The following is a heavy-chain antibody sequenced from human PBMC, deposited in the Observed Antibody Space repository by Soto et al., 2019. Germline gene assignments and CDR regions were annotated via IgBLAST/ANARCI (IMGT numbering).Heavy chain of an antibody. CDR2: ISSSSSYI. CDR3: AREPLGYCSSTSCAGNWFDP. J-gene: IGHJ5*02. CDR1: GFTFSSYS. Sequence: GGSLRLSCAASGFTFSSYSMNWVRQAPGKGLEWVSSISSSSSYIYYADSVKGRFTISRDNAKNSLYLQMNSLRAEVTAVYYCAREPLGYCSSTSCAGNWFDPWGQGTLVTVSS. V-gene: IGHV3-21*01. D-gene: IGHD2-2*01.